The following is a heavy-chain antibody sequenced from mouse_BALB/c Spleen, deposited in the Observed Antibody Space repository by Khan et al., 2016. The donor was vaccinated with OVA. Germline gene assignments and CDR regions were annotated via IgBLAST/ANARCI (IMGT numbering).Heavy chain of an antibody. J-gene: IGHJ1*01. CDR2: ISYSGST. CDR1: GYSITSDYA. CDR3: VRSNFDGYYCYFAV. D-gene: IGHD2-3*01. V-gene: IGHV3-2*02. Sequence: EVQLQESGPGLVKPSQSLSLTCTVTGYSITSDYAWNWIRQFPGNKLEWMGYISYSGSTSYNPSLKSRISITRDTSKNQFFLQLNSVTNEDTATXYCVRSNFDGYYCYFAVWCAGTTVTLSS.